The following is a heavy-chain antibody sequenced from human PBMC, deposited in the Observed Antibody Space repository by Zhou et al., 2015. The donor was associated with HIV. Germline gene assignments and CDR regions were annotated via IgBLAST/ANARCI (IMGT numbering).Heavy chain of an antibody. V-gene: IGHV1-69*08. CDR2: IIPILGIA. CDR3: ARDNNWNRPDAFDI. J-gene: IGHJ3*02. D-gene: IGHD1-1*01. Sequence: QVQLVQSGAEVKKPGSSVKVSCKASGGTFSSYTISWVRQAPGQGLEWMGRIIPILGIANYAQKFQGRVTITADKSTSTAYMELSSLRSEDTAVYYCARDNNWNRPDAFDIWGQGTMVTVSS. CDR1: GGTFSSYT.